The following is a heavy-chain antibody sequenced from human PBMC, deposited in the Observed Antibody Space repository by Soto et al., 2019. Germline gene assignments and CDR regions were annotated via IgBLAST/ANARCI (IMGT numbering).Heavy chain of an antibody. Sequence: QVQLVQSGAEVKKPGSSVKVSCKASGGTFSSYTISWVRQAPGQGLEWMGRIIPILGIANYAQKFQGRVTITADKSTSTAYMELSSLRSEDTAVYYCAGPYSCYDYFDIWGQGTMVTVSS. CDR1: GGTFSSYT. CDR3: AGPYSCYDYFDI. CDR2: IIPILGIA. V-gene: IGHV1-69*02. J-gene: IGHJ3*02. D-gene: IGHD5-12*01.